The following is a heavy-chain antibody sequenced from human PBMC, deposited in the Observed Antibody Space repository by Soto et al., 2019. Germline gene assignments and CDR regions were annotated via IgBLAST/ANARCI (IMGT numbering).Heavy chain of an antibody. CDR2: IHFGQPTH. V-gene: IGHV4-59*08. J-gene: IGHJ4*02. CDR3: ARTNTRYISPHY. D-gene: IGHD3-16*02. Sequence: QVQLQESGPGLVKPSETLSLTCTVSGSSLNDFQWIWIRQPPGKGLEWIGSIHFGQPTHSDTPSLKSRVPIALDASKIQVSLKLVSVTAADTAVYFWARTNTRYISPHYWGQGSLVTVSS. CDR1: GSSLNDFQ.